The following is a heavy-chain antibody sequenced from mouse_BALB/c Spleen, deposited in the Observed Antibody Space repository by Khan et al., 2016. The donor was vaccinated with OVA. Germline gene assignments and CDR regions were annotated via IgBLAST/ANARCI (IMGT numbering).Heavy chain of an antibody. Sequence: EVQRQESGPGLVKPSQSLSLTCSVTGYSITSGYYWSWIRQFPGNRLEWMGYISYDGSNNYNPSLKNRISITRDTSKKQFFLKLNSVTTEDTATYYCASKSYGKGAYWGQGTLVTVSA. CDR1: GYSITSGYY. V-gene: IGHV3-6*02. CDR2: ISYDGSN. J-gene: IGHJ3*01. D-gene: IGHD2-1*01. CDR3: ASKSYGKGAY.